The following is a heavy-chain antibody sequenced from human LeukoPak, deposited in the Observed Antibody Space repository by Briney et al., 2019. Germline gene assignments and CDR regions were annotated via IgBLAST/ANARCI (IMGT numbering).Heavy chain of an antibody. D-gene: IGHD3-3*01. J-gene: IGHJ5*02. CDR3: LREGADEGRFLGWLSDGAPWFAR. V-gene: IGHV4-38-2*02. Sequence: SETLSLTCTLSGYSLSSGYYWGWIRPPPGKGLEWIGTIYHSGSTYYNPSLKSRVTISLDTSKNQLCLKLSSVTATDTSFYFCLREGADEGRFLGWLSDGAPWFARAGQGTLATVSS. CDR1: GYSLSSGYY. CDR2: IYHSGST.